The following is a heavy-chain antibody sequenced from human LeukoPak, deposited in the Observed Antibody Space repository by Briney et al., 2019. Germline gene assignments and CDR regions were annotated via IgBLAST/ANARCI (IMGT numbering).Heavy chain of an antibody. Sequence: GGSLRLSCAATGFTFSRFGMNWVRQAPGKGLEWVSYISSSSSTIYYADSVKGRFTISRDNSKNTLYLQMNSLRAEDTAVYYCAKDNYYDSSGYYLFGYWGQGILVTVSS. J-gene: IGHJ4*02. V-gene: IGHV3-48*01. CDR1: GFTFSRFG. D-gene: IGHD3-22*01. CDR3: AKDNYYDSSGYYLFGY. CDR2: ISSSSSTI.